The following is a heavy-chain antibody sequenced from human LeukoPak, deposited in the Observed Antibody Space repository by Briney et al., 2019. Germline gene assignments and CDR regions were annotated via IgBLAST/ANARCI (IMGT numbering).Heavy chain of an antibody. Sequence: GESLKICCTGSGYSFTSYWIGLVRHMPGKGLEWMGIIYPGDSHTRHSPSFQGQVTISADKSISTAYLQWSSLKASDTAMYYCARQGTAMVDYWGQGTLVTVSS. CDR2: IYPGDSHT. J-gene: IGHJ4*02. D-gene: IGHD5-18*01. CDR1: GYSFTSYW. V-gene: IGHV5-51*01. CDR3: ARQGTAMVDY.